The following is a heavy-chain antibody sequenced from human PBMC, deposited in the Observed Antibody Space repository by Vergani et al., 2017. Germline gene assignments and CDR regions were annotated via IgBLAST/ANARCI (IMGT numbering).Heavy chain of an antibody. J-gene: IGHJ5*01. Sequence: DVHLAESGGGFFQPGGSLRLSCSASGFSFNSYWMHWVRQVPGKGLLWVSRIKSDGSITAHADSVKGRFTISRDNAQNTLYLQMNSLRVEDTGVYYCASARCIETCYMSNWLDSWGQGTLVTVSS. D-gene: IGHD3-9*01. CDR1: GFSFNSYW. CDR3: ASARCIETCYMSNWLDS. CDR2: IKSDGSIT. V-gene: IGHV3-74*03.